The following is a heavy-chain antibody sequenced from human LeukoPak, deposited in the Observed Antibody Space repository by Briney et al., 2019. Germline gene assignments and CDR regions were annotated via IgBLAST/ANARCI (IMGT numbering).Heavy chain of an antibody. V-gene: IGHV4-61*02. CDR1: GGSISSGSYY. D-gene: IGHD3-22*01. CDR2: IYTSGST. Sequence: PSETLSLTCTVSGGSISSGSYYWSWIRQPAGKGLEWIGRIYTSGSTNYNPSLKSRVTISLDTSKNQFSLKLSSVTAADTAVYYCARVLNYYDSRYMDVWGKGTTVTVSS. CDR3: ARVLNYYDSRYMDV. J-gene: IGHJ6*03.